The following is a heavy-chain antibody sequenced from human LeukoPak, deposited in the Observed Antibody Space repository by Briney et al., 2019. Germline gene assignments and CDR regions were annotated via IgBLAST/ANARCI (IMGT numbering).Heavy chain of an antibody. D-gene: IGHD3-3*01. V-gene: IGHV3-21*01. CDR1: GFTFSSYS. CDR3: ARSMDYDFWSGYYLFGMDV. J-gene: IGHJ6*02. CDR2: ISSSSGYI. Sequence: GGSLRLSCAASGFTFSSYSMNWVRQAPGKGLEWVSSISSSSGYIYYADSVKGRFTISRDNAKNSLYLQMNSLRAEDTAVYYCARSMDYDFWSGYYLFGMDVWGQGTTVTVSS.